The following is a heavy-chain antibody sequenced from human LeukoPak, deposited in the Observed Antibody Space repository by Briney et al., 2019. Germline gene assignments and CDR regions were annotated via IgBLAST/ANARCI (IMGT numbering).Heavy chain of an antibody. CDR2: IYYTGST. Sequence: SETLSLTCTVSGTSMNTYYWSWVRQPPGKGLEWIGYIYYTGSTKYNPSLKSRVTISVDTSKNQFSLKLSSVTAADTAVYYGARDQPYDASDIWGQGTLVPVSS. CDR3: ARDQPYDASDI. CDR1: GTSMNTYY. V-gene: IGHV4-59*01. J-gene: IGHJ3*02.